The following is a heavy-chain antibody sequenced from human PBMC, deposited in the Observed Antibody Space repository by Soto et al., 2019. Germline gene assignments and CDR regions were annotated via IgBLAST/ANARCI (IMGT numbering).Heavy chain of an antibody. CDR1: GFTFSNYW. D-gene: IGHD1-26*01. CDR3: AGVGSTTWMDV. V-gene: IGHV3-74*01. J-gene: IGHJ6*02. CDR2: ITSDGITT. Sequence: PGGSLRLSCVASGFTFSNYWMHWVRQAPGKGLVWVSRITSDGITTSHADSVKGRFTISRDNAKNTLYLQMNSLRAEDTAVYYCAGVGSTTWMDVWGQGTTVTVSS.